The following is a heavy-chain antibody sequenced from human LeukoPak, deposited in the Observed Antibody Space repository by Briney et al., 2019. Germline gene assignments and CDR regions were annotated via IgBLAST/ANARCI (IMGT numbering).Heavy chain of an antibody. V-gene: IGHV4-34*01. D-gene: IGHD4-17*01. Sequence: SETLSLTCAVHGGSFSGYYWSWIRQPPGKGLEWIGEINHSGSTNYNPSLKSRVTISVDTSKNQFSLKLSSVTAADTAVYYCARGRDYGSFDYWGQGTLVTVSS. CDR1: GGSFSGYY. J-gene: IGHJ4*02. CDR3: ARGRDYGSFDY. CDR2: INHSGST.